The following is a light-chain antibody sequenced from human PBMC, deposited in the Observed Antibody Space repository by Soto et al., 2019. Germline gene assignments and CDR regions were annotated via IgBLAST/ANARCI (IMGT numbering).Light chain of an antibody. Sequence: QSALTQPASVSGSPGQSITISCTGTSNDVGGYNYVSWYQQYPGKAPKLMIYDVSNRPSGVSNRFSGSKSGNTASLTISGLRAEDEADYYCSSYTSSNTLFGGGTKLTVL. V-gene: IGLV2-14*01. CDR1: SNDVGGYNY. CDR3: SSYTSSNTL. J-gene: IGLJ2*01. CDR2: DVS.